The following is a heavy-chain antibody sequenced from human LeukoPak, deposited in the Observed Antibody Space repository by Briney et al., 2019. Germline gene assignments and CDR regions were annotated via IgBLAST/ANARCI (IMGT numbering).Heavy chain of an antibody. CDR2: ISGSGGST. D-gene: IGHD3-22*01. CDR3: AKDTRYYYDSSGYFVY. CDR1: GFTFSNAW. Sequence: GGSLRLSCAASGFTFSNAWMSWVRQAPGKGLEWVSAISGSGGSTYYADSVKGRFTISRDNSKNTLYLQMNSPRAEDTAVYYCAKDTRYYYDSSGYFVYWGQGTLVTVSS. V-gene: IGHV3-23*01. J-gene: IGHJ4*02.